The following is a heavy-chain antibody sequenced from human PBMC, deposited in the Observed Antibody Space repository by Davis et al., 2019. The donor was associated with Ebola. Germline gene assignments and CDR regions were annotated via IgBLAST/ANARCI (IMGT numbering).Heavy chain of an antibody. CDR1: GFTFSSYG. CDR3: AKDLGGYSYGSLFYYYYGMDV. Sequence: GESLKISCAASGFTFSSYGMHWVRQAPGKGLEWVAVISYDGSNKYYADSVKGRFTISRDNSKNTLYLQMNSLRAEDTAVYYCAKDLGGYSYGSLFYYYYGMDVWGQGTTVTVSS. CDR2: ISYDGSNK. V-gene: IGHV3-30*18. D-gene: IGHD5-18*01. J-gene: IGHJ6*02.